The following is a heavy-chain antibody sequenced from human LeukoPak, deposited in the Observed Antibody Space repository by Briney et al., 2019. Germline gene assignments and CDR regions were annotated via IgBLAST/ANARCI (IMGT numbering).Heavy chain of an antibody. D-gene: IGHD3-22*01. CDR3: ALWGYYDSSGYPPLDY. CDR2: ISGSGGST. CDR1: GFTFSSYA. J-gene: IGHJ4*02. Sequence: PGGSLRLSCAASGFTFSSYAMSWVRQAPGKGLEWVSAISGSGGSTYYADSVEGRFTISRDNSKNTLYLQMNSLRAEDTAVYYCALWGYYDSSGYPPLDYWGQGTLVTVSS. V-gene: IGHV3-23*01.